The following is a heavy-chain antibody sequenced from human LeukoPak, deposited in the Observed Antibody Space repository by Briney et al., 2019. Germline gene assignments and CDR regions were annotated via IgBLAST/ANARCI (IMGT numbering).Heavy chain of an antibody. Sequence: ASVKVSCKASGYTFTSYGISWVRQAPGQGLEWMGWISAYNGNTNYAQKLQGRVTMTTDTSTSTAYMELRSLRSDDTAVYYCARDLQYRFLGCFNYGMEVWGQGTTVTVSS. CDR3: ARDLQYRFLGCFNYGMEV. J-gene: IGHJ6*02. D-gene: IGHD3-3*01. V-gene: IGHV1-18*01. CDR1: GYTFTSYG. CDR2: ISAYNGNT.